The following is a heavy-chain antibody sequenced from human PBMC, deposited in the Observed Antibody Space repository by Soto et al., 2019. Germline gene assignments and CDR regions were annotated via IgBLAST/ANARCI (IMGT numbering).Heavy chain of an antibody. D-gene: IGHD2-2*01. V-gene: IGHV4-30-4*01. CDR1: GGSISSGDYY. J-gene: IGHJ6*02. CDR2: IYYSGST. Sequence: QVQLQESGPGLVKPSQTLSLTCTVSGGSISSGDYYWSWIRQPPGKGLEWIGYIYYSGSTYYNPSLTCRVTIAVDTSKSQCSLELSSVAAADTAVYYCAIDLPYCISPRCHLYGMDVWGQGTTVTVSS. CDR3: AIDLPYCISPRCHLYGMDV.